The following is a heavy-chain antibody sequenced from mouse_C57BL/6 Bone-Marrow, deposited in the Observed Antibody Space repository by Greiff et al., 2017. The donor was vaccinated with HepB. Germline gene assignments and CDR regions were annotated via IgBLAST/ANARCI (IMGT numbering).Heavy chain of an antibody. D-gene: IGHD2-14*01. CDR3: ARRPYYRWFDY. V-gene: IGHV1-81*01. CDR1: GYNFTSYG. J-gene: IGHJ2*01. CDR2: IYPRGGNT. Sequence: QVQLQQSGAELARPGASVKLSCKASGYNFTSYGIRWVKQRTGQGLEWIGEIYPRGGNTYYNEKFKGKATLTADKSSSTAYMALRSLTSEDSAVYFCARRPYYRWFDYWGQGTTLTVSS.